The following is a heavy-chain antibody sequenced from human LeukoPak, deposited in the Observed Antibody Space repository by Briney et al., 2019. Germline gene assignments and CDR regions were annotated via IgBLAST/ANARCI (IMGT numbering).Heavy chain of an antibody. CDR3: ARDFWGIAAAESAFDI. CDR2: ISSSGSTI. V-gene: IGHV3-11*04. J-gene: IGHJ3*02. Sequence: PGGSLRLSCAASGFTFSDYYMSWIRQAPGKGLEWVSYISSSGSTIYYADSVKGRFTISRDNAKNSLYLQMNSLRAEDTAVYYCARDFWGIAAAESAFDIWGQGTMVTVSS. CDR1: GFTFSDYY. D-gene: IGHD6-13*01.